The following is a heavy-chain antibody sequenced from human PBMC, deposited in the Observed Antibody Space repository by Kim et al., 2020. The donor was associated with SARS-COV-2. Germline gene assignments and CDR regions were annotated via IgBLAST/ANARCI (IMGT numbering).Heavy chain of an antibody. CDR3: TRPIRSNSWYNPDY. V-gene: IGHV5-51*01. CDR1: GYSFTNYW. CDR2: IYPDDSNT. J-gene: IGHJ4*02. Sequence: GESLKISCKGSGYSFTNYWIGWVRQMPGKGLEWMGIIYPDDSNTRYSPSFQGQVTMSADKSISTAYLQWSSLKASDTAIYYCTRPIRSNSWYNPDYWGQGTLVTVSS. D-gene: IGHD6-13*01.